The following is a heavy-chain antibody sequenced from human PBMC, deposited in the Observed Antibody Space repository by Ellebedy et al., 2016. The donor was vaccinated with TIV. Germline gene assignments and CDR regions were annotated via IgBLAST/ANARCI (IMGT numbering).Heavy chain of an antibody. CDR2: IKHSGGP. CDR3: ARDPYRMLPGSSRHYSDS. CDR1: GGSFSGNY. V-gene: IGHV4-34*01. J-gene: IGHJ4*02. D-gene: IGHD2-2*01. Sequence: MPGGSLRLSCGVYGGSFSGNYWRWIRQSPGKGLAWIGKIKHSGGPSYNPSLESRVTIPVDTSKNQFSLKLTSVTAADTAVYYCARDPYRMLPGSSRHYSDSWGQGTLVAVSS.